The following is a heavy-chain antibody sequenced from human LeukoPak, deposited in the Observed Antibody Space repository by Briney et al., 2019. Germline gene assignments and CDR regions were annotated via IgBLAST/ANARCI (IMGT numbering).Heavy chain of an antibody. V-gene: IGHV3-23*01. Sequence: GGSLRLSCAASGFQFGGFVMHWVRQAPGQGLEWVSSISGDGENTYYAASVRGRFTISRDNSKNILNLQMSSLRAEETALYYCAKRGVQGYMDVWGKGTTVIVSS. CDR1: GFQFGGFV. D-gene: IGHD1-26*01. CDR2: ISGDGENT. CDR3: AKRGVQGYMDV. J-gene: IGHJ6*03.